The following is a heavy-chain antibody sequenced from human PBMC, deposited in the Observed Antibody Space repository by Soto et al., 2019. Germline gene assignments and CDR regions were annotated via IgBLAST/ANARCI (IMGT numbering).Heavy chain of an antibody. D-gene: IGHD3-22*01. CDR2: IYYSGNT. CDR1: GGSITSYY. J-gene: IGHJ4*02. Sequence: SETLSLTCIVSGGSITSYYWSWIRQPPGKGLEWIGYIYYSGNTNYNPSLKRRVTISVDTSKNQFSLKLSSVTAADTAMYYCAAVPYDSSGYLTYWGQGTLVTVSS. V-gene: IGHV4-59*01. CDR3: AAVPYDSSGYLTY.